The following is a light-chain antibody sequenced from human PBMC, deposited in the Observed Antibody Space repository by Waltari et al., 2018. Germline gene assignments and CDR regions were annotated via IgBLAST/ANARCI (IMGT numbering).Light chain of an antibody. Sequence: DIVMTQSPDSLAVSLGERATINCKSSQSVLYSSNDKNYLAWYQQKPGQPPKLLISWASTRESGVPDRFSGSGSGIDFTLTISSLQAEDVAVYYCQQYFSTPLTFGGGTKMEMK. V-gene: IGKV4-1*01. CDR1: QSVLYSSNDKNY. CDR3: QQYFSTPLT. CDR2: WAS. J-gene: IGKJ4*01.